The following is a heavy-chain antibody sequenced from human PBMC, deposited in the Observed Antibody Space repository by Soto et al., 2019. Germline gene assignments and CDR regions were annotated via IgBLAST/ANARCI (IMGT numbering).Heavy chain of an antibody. CDR3: SRSFSSSYCSSTSCYAGHYYYYGMDV. V-gene: IGHV1-69*01. CDR2: IIPTLGTA. CDR1: GGTFSSYA. D-gene: IGHD2-2*01. J-gene: IGHJ6*01. Sequence: QVQLVQSGAEVKKPGSSVKVSCKASGGTFSSYAISWVRQAPGQGLEWMGGIIPTLGTANYAQKFQCRVTNTADESTSTAYMELSSLSSEDSAGYYCSRSFSSSYCSSTSCYAGHYYYYGMDVCGQGTTVTVSS.